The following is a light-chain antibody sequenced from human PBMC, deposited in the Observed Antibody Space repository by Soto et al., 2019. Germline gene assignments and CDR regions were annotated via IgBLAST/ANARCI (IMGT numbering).Light chain of an antibody. Sequence: QSALTQPRSVSGSPGQSVTISCTGTSTDVGSYDYVSWYQQHPGKAPKLMISDVSERPSGVPDRFSGSKSGNTASLTISGLQAEDEADYYCCSYTGALVFGGGTKLTVL. CDR2: DVS. CDR1: STDVGSYDY. CDR3: CSYTGALV. J-gene: IGLJ3*02. V-gene: IGLV2-11*01.